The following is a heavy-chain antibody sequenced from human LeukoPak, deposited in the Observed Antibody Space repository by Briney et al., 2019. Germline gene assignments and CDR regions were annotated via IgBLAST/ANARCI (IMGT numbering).Heavy chain of an antibody. CDR1: GYTFTGYY. CDR3: ARDSGTTGEVKFDP. V-gene: IGHV1-2*02. CDR2: INPNSGGT. D-gene: IGHD3-10*01. Sequence: ASVKVSCKASGYTFTGYYMHWVRQAPGQGLEWMGWINPNSGGTNYAQKFQGRVTMARDTSISTAYMELSRLRSDDTAVYYCARDSGTTGEVKFDPWGQGTLVTVSS. J-gene: IGHJ5*02.